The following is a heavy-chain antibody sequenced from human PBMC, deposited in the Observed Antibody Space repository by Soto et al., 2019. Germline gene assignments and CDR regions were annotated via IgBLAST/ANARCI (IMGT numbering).Heavy chain of an antibody. CDR3: ASSGANWGYYYYYYMDV. J-gene: IGHJ6*03. CDR2: ISYDGSNK. V-gene: IGHV3-30*04. Sequence: GGSLRLSCAASGFTFSSYAMHWVRQAPGKGLEWVAVISYDGSNKYYADSVKGRFTISRDNSKNTLYLQMNSLRAEDTAVYYCASSGANWGYYYYYYMDVWGKGTTVTVSS. CDR1: GFTFSSYA. D-gene: IGHD7-27*01.